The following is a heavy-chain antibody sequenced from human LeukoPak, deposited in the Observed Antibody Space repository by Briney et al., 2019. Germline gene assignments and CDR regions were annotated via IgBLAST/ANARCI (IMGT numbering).Heavy chain of an antibody. CDR1: GFTFSSYA. D-gene: IGHD2-2*01. CDR2: ISGSGGST. Sequence: GGSLRLSCAASGFTFSSYAMSWVRQAPGKGLEWVTAISGSGGSTYYADSVKGRFTNSRDNSRNTLYLQMNSLRAEDTAVYYCATPLGASAPPYYYYGMDVWGQGTTVTVSS. V-gene: IGHV3-23*01. J-gene: IGHJ6*02. CDR3: ATPLGASAPPYYYYGMDV.